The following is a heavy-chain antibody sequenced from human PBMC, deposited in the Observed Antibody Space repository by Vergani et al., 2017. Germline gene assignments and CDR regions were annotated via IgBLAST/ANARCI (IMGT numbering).Heavy chain of an antibody. D-gene: IGHD4-17*01. Sequence: EVQLVQSGAEVKKPGATLKISCKVSGYTFTDHYMHWVKQAPGKGLEWMGIVDPEDGETIYAEKFKGRVTIAADESTDTAHLELSSLRSEATAVYYCAAPQTVTTGGMEVWGQGTTVIVSS. CDR1: GYTFTDHY. J-gene: IGHJ6*02. CDR3: AAPQTVTTGGMEV. CDR2: VDPEDGET. V-gene: IGHV1-69-2*01.